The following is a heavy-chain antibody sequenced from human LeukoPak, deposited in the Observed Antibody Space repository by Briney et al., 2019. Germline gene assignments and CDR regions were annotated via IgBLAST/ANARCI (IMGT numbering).Heavy chain of an antibody. CDR3: ARGSGTYFPFDY. V-gene: IGHV1-18*04. CDR1: GYTFTGYY. J-gene: IGHJ4*02. D-gene: IGHD1-26*01. Sequence: GASVKVSCKASGYTFTGYYMHWVRQAPGQGLEWMGWINTYNGNTNSAQKFQGRFTMTTDPSTHTVFMELRSLRSDDTAVYYCARGSGTYFPFDYWGQGTLLTVSP. CDR2: INTYNGNT.